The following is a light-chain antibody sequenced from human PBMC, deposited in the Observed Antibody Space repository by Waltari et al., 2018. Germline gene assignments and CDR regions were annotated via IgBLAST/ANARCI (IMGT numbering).Light chain of an antibody. Sequence: DIVMTPSPATLSVSPGERATLSCRTSQRLTTDLAWYQQKPGQAPRLLFYGASTRATGIPLRFRGTGSGTEFTLTISSLQSEDFAVYYWQQYDKGWTFGQGTKVEIK. CDR3: QQYDKGWT. CDR1: QRLTTD. V-gene: IGKV3-15*01. CDR2: GAS. J-gene: IGKJ1*01.